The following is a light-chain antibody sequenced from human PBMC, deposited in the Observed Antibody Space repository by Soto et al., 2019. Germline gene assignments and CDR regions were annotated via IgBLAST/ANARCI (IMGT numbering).Light chain of an antibody. CDR1: QSVTKNN. V-gene: IGKV3-20*01. J-gene: IGKJ5*01. CDR2: GES. CDR3: QQYGSSQST. Sequence: EIVLTQFPGTMSLSPGERATLSCRASQSVTKNNLNWYQQKPGQAPRLLIYGESSRATGIPDRLSGSGSGTDLNLTISRLEPEDFAVYYCQQYGSSQSTFGQGTRLEIK.